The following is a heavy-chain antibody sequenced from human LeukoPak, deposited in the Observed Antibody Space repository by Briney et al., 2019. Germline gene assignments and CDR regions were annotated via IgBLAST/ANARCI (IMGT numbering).Heavy chain of an antibody. D-gene: IGHD1-1*01. J-gene: IGHJ4*02. CDR3: AKEGIGSTATFFDC. V-gene: IGHV3-23*01. CDR2: ISASGDAT. Sequence: GGSLRLSCAASGYTFNSYALNWVRQAPGKGLEWVSSISASGDATYYVDSVRGRFTISRDNSNYAGYLQMNSLSAEDTAIYYCAKEGIGSTATFFDCWGQGILVTASS. CDR1: GYTFNSYA.